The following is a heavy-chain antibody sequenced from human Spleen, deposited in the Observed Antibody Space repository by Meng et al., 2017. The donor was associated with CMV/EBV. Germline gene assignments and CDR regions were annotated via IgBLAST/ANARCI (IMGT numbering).Heavy chain of an antibody. CDR2: IIPVFGTP. V-gene: IGHV1-69*06. J-gene: IGHJ5*02. D-gene: IGHD2-15*01. CDR1: GGTFKNYA. CDR3: ARPVGGVAATPDWFDP. Sequence: SVKVSCKASGGTFKNYALTWVRQAPGQGLQWMGGIIPVFGTPNYAQKFQGRVTITADKSTTTVYMELSSLRSEDTAVYYCARPVGGVAATPDWFDPWGQGTLVTVSS.